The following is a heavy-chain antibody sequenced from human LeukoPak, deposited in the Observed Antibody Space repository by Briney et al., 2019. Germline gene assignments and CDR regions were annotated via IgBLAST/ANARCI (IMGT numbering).Heavy chain of an antibody. D-gene: IGHD1-26*01. CDR2: TYYRSKWYN. V-gene: IGHV6-1*01. CDR1: GDSVSSNSDA. J-gene: IGHJ5*02. CDR3: VRDRNSGSYNWFDP. Sequence: SQTLSPTCAISGDSVSSNSDAWNWLRQSPSRDLEWLGRTYYRSKWYNDYAVPVKSRITINPDTSKNQFSLQLNSVTPEDTAVDYCVRDRNSGSYNWFDPWGQGTLVAVSS.